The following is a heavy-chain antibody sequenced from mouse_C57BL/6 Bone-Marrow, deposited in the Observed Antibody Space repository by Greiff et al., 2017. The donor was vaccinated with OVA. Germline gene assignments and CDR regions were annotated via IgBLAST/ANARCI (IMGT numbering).Heavy chain of an antibody. CDR2: IDPSDSST. Sequence: QVQLKQPGAELVKPGASVKLSCKASGYTFTSYWMQWVKQRPGQGLEWIGEIDPSDSSTNYNQKFKGKATLTVDTSSSTAYMQLSSLTSEDAAVYYCARRLWYVDVWGTGTTVTVSS. V-gene: IGHV1-50*01. CDR3: ARRLWYVDV. J-gene: IGHJ1*03. CDR1: GYTFTSYW.